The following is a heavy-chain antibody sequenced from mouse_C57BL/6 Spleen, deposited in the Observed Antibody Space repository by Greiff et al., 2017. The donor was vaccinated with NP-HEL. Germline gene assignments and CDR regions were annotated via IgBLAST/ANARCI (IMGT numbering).Heavy chain of an antibody. Sequence: VQLQQPGAELVRPGSSVKLSCKASGYTFTSYWMHWVKQRPIQGLEWIGNIDPSDSETHYNQKFKDKATLTVDKSSSTAYMQLSSLTSEDSAVYYCARGYYGSSYPYYFDYWGQGTTLTVSS. CDR1: GYTFTSYW. CDR3: ARGYYGSSYPYYFDY. D-gene: IGHD1-1*01. J-gene: IGHJ2*01. CDR2: IDPSDSET. V-gene: IGHV1-52*01.